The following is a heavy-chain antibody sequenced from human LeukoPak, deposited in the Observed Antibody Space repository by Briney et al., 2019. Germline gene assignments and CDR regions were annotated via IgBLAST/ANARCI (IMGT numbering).Heavy chain of an antibody. CDR3: ARAGYQVLTSSPVYFHH. J-gene: IGHJ1*01. CDR2: IYYGGST. CDR1: GGSISSPYY. Sequence: PSETLSLTCTVSGGSISSPYYWGWIRQTPGKGLEWIGNIYYGGSTYQNPSLKSRVTISVVTSKKQFSLKLSSVTAADTAFYYCARAGYQVLTSSPVYFHHWGQGTLVTVSS. V-gene: IGHV4-39*07. D-gene: IGHD2-2*01.